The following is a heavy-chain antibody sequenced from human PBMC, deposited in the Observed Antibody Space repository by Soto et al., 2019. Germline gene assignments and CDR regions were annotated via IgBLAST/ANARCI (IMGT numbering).Heavy chain of an antibody. J-gene: IGHJ6*02. CDR3: ARHDCISSSCYYYYYYGMDV. CDR2: IIPIFDTA. V-gene: IGHV1-69*13. D-gene: IGHD2-2*01. CDR1: GGTFSSYA. Sequence: SVKVACKASGGTFSSYAISWVLQAPGQGLEWMGGIIPIFDTANYAQKFQGRVTITADESTSTAYMELSSLRSEDTAVYYCARHDCISSSCYYYYYYGMDVWGQGTTVTVSS.